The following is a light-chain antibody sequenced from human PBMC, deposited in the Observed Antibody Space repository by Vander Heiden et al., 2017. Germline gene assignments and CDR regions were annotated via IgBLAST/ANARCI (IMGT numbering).Light chain of an antibody. Sequence: DIQMTQSPSTLSASIGDRVTITCRASQSISNWLAWYQQKPGKAPNLLIYRASNLQSGVPSRFSGSGSGTEFTLTISSLQPDDFATYYCHQDSTCPCTFGQGTKLEIK. CDR3: HQDSTCPCT. CDR1: QSISNW. V-gene: IGKV1-5*03. J-gene: IGKJ2*02. CDR2: RAS.